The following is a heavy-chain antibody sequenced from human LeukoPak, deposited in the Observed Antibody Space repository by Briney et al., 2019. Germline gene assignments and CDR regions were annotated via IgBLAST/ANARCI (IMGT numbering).Heavy chain of an antibody. CDR2: ISSSSRTT. CDR1: EFSFSYFA. D-gene: IGHD4-17*01. J-gene: IGHJ4*02. CDR3: ARAVGDYGGEGDY. Sequence: GGSLRLSCAASEFSFSYFAINWVRQAPGKGLEWVSYISSSSRTTYYADSVKGRFTISRDAARNSLYLQMNSLRAEDTAVYYCARAVGDYGGEGDYWGQGTLVTVSS. V-gene: IGHV3-48*01.